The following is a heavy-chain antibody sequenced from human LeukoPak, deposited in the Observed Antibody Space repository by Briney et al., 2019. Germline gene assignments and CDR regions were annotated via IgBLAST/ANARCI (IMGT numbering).Heavy chain of an antibody. CDR3: ARVEPWHVWGSYRFRRNWFDP. CDR1: GGSISSYY. D-gene: IGHD3-16*02. Sequence: SETLSLTCTVSGGSISSYYWSWIRQPPGKGLEWIGEINHSGSTNYNPSLKSRVTISVDTSKNQFSLKLSSVTAADTAVYYCARVEPWHVWGSYRFRRNWFDPWGQGTLVTVSS. J-gene: IGHJ5*02. V-gene: IGHV4-34*01. CDR2: INHSGST.